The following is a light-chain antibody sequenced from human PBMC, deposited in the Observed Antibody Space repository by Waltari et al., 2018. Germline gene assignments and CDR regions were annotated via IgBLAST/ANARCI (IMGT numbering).Light chain of an antibody. J-gene: IGKJ1*01. CDR1: QSLLYSTGFNS. Sequence: DIVMTQSPLSRSVTPGEPASSSCRYSQSLLYSTGFNSLDWYLQRPGQSPLLLIYFGSHRAPGVPDRFSGSASGTDFTLKISRVGAEDVGVYYCMQTIQTPWGFGQGTKVE. CDR3: MQTIQTPWG. CDR2: FGS. V-gene: IGKV2-28*01.